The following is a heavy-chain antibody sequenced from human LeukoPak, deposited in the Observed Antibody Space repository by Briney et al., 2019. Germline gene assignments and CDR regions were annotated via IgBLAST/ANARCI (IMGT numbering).Heavy chain of an antibody. CDR3: ARERTDLPGIAAAGAPYFDY. Sequence: ASVKVSCKASGYTFTSYGISWVRQAPGQGLEWMGWISAYNGNTNYAQKLQGRVTMTTDTSTSTAYMELRSLRSDDTAVYYCARERTDLPGIAAAGAPYFDYWGQGTLATVSS. J-gene: IGHJ4*02. CDR1: GYTFTSYG. CDR2: ISAYNGNT. V-gene: IGHV1-18*01. D-gene: IGHD6-13*01.